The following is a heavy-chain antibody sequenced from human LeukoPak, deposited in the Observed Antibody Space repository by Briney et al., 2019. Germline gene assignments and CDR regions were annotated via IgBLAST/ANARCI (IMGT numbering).Heavy chain of an antibody. CDR2: IHYSGKA. CDR1: GDSISGHY. D-gene: IGHD3-16*01. Sequence: SDTLSLICTVCGDSISGHYWTWVRQPPGGGLEGIGQIHYSGKADYNPSLRSRITISVDASKNQMSLKVTSVTAADTAVYYCARFGVDYDMDVWGQGTTVTVS. J-gene: IGHJ6*02. CDR3: ARFGVDYDMDV. V-gene: IGHV4-59*07.